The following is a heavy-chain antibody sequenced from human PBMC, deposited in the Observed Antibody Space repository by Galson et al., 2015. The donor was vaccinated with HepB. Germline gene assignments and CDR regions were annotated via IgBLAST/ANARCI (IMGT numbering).Heavy chain of an antibody. V-gene: IGHV1-18*01. CDR1: EYTFTSYG. D-gene: IGHD2-21*02. CDR3: ARYAYTSDWYRGRIDY. J-gene: IGHJ4*01. Sequence: SVKVSCKASEYTFTSYGITWVRQAPGQGFEWMGWISTYNGNTNYAQKVQDGVTMTTDTSTNTASMELRTLTSDDTAVYYCARYAYTSDWYRGRIDYWGQGTLVTVSS. CDR2: ISTYNGNT.